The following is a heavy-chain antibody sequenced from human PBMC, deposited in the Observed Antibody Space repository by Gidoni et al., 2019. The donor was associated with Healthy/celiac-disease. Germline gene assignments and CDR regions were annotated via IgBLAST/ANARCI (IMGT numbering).Heavy chain of an antibody. CDR3: ARAPYGSGSYYYYYYMDV. D-gene: IGHD3-10*01. CDR1: GGSFSGYY. V-gene: IGHV4-34*01. J-gene: IGHJ6*03. Sequence: VQLQQWGAGLLKPSETLSLTCAVYGGSFSGYYWSWLRQPPGKGLEWIEEINHSGSTNYNPALKSRVTISVYTSKNQCSLKLSSVTAADTAVYYCARAPYGSGSYYYYYYMDVWGKGTTVTVSS. CDR2: INHSGST.